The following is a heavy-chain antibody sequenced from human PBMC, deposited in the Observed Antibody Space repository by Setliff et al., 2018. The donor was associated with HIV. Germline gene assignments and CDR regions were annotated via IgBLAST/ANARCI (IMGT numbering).Heavy chain of an antibody. CDR3: ARGLDVWGTYRYRNYFDY. D-gene: IGHD3-16*02. Sequence: SETLSLTCTISGTSISSGGYCWSWIRQHPGKGLEWIGYVQNDASTYSNPSLRSRVTISVDTSKNQLPLKLTSVTATDTAIYYCARGLDVWGTYRYRNYFDYWGQGTLVTVSS. J-gene: IGHJ4*02. V-gene: IGHV4-30-4*01. CDR1: GTSISSGGYC. CDR2: VQNDAST.